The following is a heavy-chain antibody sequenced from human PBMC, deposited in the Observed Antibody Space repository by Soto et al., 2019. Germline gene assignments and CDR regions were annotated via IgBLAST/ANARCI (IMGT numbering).Heavy chain of an antibody. J-gene: IGHJ6*02. CDR1: GYTFTSYA. CDR2: INAGNGNT. V-gene: IGHV1-3*01. CDR3: ARGDTAMVTRYYYYGMDV. D-gene: IGHD5-18*01. Sequence: ASVKVSCKASGYTFTSYAMHWVRQAPGQRLEWMGWINAGNGNTKYSQKFQGRVTITRDTSASTAYMELSSLRSEDTAVYYCARGDTAMVTRYYYYGMDVWGQGTTVTVSS.